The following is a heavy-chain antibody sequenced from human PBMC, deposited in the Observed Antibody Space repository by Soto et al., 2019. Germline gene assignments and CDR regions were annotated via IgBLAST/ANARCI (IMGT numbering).Heavy chain of an antibody. CDR1: GGSISSYY. CDR3: ARVLYCSGGSCYCFDY. D-gene: IGHD2-15*01. J-gene: IGHJ4*02. Sequence: SETLSLTCTVSGGSISSYYWSWIRQPPGKGLEWIGYIYYSGSTNYNPSLKSRVTISVDTSKIQFSLKLSSVTAADTAVYYCARVLYCSGGSCYCFDYWGQGTLVTLSS. V-gene: IGHV4-59*01. CDR2: IYYSGST.